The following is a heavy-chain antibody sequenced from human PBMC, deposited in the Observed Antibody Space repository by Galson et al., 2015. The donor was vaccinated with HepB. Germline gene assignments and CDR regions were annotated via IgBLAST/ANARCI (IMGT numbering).Heavy chain of an antibody. CDR1: GFAFSSYA. J-gene: IGHJ6*02. CDR2: ISGSGGST. V-gene: IGHV3-23*01. CDR3: ARQQQLEKMYYYYYYYGMDV. D-gene: IGHD6-13*01. Sequence: SLRLSCAASGFAFSSYAMSWVRQAPGKGLEWVSGISGSGGSTYYADSVKGRFTISRDNAKNSLYLQMNSLRDEDTAVYYCARQQQLEKMYYYYYYYGMDVWGQGTTVTVSS.